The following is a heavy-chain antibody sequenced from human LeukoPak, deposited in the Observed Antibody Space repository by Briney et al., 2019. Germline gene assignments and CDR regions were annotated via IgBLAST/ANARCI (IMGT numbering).Heavy chain of an antibody. CDR1: GGSFSGYY. J-gene: IGHJ6*02. CDR3: ARDTSRPYCSSTSCYEDYYYGMDV. CDR2: INHSGST. D-gene: IGHD2-2*01. Sequence: SETLSLTCAVYGGSFSGYYWSWIRQPPGKGLEWIGEINHSGSTNYNPPLKSRVTISADTSKNQFSLKLSSVTAADTAVYYCARDTSRPYCSSTSCYEDYYYGMDVWGQGTTVTVSS. V-gene: IGHV4-34*01.